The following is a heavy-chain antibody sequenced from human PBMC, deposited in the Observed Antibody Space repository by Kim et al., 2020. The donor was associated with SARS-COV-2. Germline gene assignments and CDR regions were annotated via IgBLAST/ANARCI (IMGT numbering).Heavy chain of an antibody. J-gene: IGHJ6*01. Sequence: VKVSCKASGGTFSSYAISWVRQAPGQGLEWMGRIIPILGIANYAQKFQGRVTITADESTSTAYMELSSLRSEDTAVYYCARVPDIVVVPAAPYGMDVW. V-gene: IGHV1-69*04. CDR3: ARVPDIVVVPAAPYGMDV. CDR1: GGTFSSYA. CDR2: IIPILGIA. D-gene: IGHD2-2*01.